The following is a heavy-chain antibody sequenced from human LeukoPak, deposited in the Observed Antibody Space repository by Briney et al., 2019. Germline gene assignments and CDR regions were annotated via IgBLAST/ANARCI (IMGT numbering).Heavy chain of an antibody. D-gene: IGHD5-18*01. V-gene: IGHV3-23*01. CDR1: GFTFSSYA. J-gene: IGHJ4*02. CDR2: ISGSGGST. Sequence: GGSLRLSYAASGFTFSSYAMSWVRQAPGKGLEWVSAISGSGGSTYYADSVKGRFTISRDNSKNTLYLQMNSLRAEDTAVYYCAKRFYSYGYKGYYFDYWGQGTLVTLSS. CDR3: AKRFYSYGYKGYYFDY.